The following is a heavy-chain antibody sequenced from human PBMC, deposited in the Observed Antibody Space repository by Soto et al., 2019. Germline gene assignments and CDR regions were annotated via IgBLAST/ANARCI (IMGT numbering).Heavy chain of an antibody. CDR3: ARLRNPELEDTDY. Sequence: SETLSLTCTVSGGSISSYYWSWIRQPPGKGLEWIGYIYYSGSTNYNPSLKSRVTISVDTSKNQFSLKLSSVTAADTAVYYCARLRNPELEDTDYWGQGTLVTVSS. D-gene: IGHD2-15*01. J-gene: IGHJ4*02. CDR2: IYYSGST. V-gene: IGHV4-59*08. CDR1: GGSISSYY.